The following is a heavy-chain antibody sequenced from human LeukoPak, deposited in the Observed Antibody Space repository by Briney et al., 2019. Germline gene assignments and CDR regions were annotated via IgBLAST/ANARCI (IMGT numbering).Heavy chain of an antibody. CDR2: ITGSGGDT. CDR3: AKGSSSSRPYYFDY. Sequence: PGGSLRLSCAASGFTFNNYAMSWVRQAPGKELDWVSAITGSGGDTYHADSVKGRFTISRDNSKNTLYLQMDSLRAEDTAVYYCAKGSSSSRPYYFDYWGQGTLVTVSS. D-gene: IGHD6-6*01. V-gene: IGHV3-23*01. J-gene: IGHJ4*02. CDR1: GFTFNNYA.